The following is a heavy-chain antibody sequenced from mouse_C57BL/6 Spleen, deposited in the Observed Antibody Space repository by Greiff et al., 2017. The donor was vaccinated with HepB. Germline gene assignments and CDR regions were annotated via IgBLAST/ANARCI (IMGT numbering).Heavy chain of an antibody. D-gene: IGHD1-1*01. CDR2: IDPSDSYT. CDR1: GYTFTSYW. CDR3: ARLITTVVATSNYAMDY. Sequence: QVQLQQPGAELVMPGASVKLSCKASGYTFTSYWMHWVKQRPGQGLEWIGEIDPSDSYTNYNQKFKGKSTLTVDKSSSTAYMQLSSLTSEDSAVYYCARLITTVVATSNYAMDYWGQGTSVTVSS. V-gene: IGHV1-69*01. J-gene: IGHJ4*01.